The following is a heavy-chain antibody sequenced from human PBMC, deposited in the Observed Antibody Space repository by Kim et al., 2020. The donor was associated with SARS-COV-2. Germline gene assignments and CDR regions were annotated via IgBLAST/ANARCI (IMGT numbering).Heavy chain of an antibody. D-gene: IGHD3-22*01. V-gene: IGHV1-8*01. J-gene: IGHJ4*02. Sequence: TGYAQKFQGRVTMPRNTSISTAYMELSSLRSEATAVYYCARGIDSSGYEPYWGQGTLVTVSS. CDR3: ARGIDSSGYEPY. CDR2: T.